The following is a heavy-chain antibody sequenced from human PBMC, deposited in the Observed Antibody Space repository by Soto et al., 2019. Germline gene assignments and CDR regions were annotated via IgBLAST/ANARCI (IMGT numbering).Heavy chain of an antibody. CDR1: GFPFSYAW. CDR3: PTYAYIWGNSRIRWAY. V-gene: IGHV3-15*01. CDR2: IKSETDGGTT. D-gene: IGHD3-16*02. J-gene: IGHJ4*02. Sequence: EVQLVESGGGLVKPGGSLRLSCAASGFPFSYAWMSWVRQAPGEGLEWVARIKSETDGGTTDYAAPVEGRFTISRHDSTNTMDLQMNNLKTEGTAVYYCPTYAYIWGNSRIRWAYWGQGTLVTVSS.